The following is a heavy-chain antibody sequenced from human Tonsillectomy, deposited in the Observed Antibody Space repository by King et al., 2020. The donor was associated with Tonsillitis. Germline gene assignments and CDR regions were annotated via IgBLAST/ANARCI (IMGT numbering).Heavy chain of an antibody. V-gene: IGHV4-59*01. Sequence: QLQESGPGLVKPSETLSLTCTVSGGSISSYYWTWIRQPPGKGLEWNGNIYNSGYTNYNPSLKSRVTISVDTSKNQFSLKLSSVTTADTAVYYCARGNLNYYDSSGLSYFDYWGQGTLVTVSS. CDR2: IYNSGYT. J-gene: IGHJ4*02. CDR1: GGSISSYY. CDR3: ARGNLNYYDSSGLSYFDY. D-gene: IGHD3-22*01.